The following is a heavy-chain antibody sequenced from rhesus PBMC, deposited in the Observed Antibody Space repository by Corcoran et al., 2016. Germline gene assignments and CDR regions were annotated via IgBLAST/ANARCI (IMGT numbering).Heavy chain of an antibody. D-gene: IGHD5-24*01. Sequence: QLQLQESGPGLVKPSETMSVTCAVSGGSIGSNYWSWIRQPPGKGLEWLGRIYGSGSSTNYNPSLKIRVTLSVDPSKNQLSLKLSSVTAADTAVYYCARPCSGFSLCYWGQGVLVTVSS. V-gene: IGHV4-169*01. CDR2: IYGSGSST. J-gene: IGHJ4*01. CDR1: GGSIGSNY. CDR3: ARPCSGFSLCY.